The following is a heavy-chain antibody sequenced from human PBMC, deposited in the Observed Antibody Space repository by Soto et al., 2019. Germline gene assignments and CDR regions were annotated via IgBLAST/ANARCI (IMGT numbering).Heavy chain of an antibody. CDR3: ALYTYDMFRFDY. CDR1: GFTFSSYA. CDR2: ISGSGGST. Sequence: PGGSLRLSCAASGFTFSSYAMSWVRQAPGKGLGWVSAISGSGGSTYYADSVKGRFTISRDNSKNTLYLQMNSLRAEDTAVYYCALYTYDMFRFDYWGQGVLVTVSS. D-gene: IGHD5-18*01. V-gene: IGHV3-23*01. J-gene: IGHJ4*02.